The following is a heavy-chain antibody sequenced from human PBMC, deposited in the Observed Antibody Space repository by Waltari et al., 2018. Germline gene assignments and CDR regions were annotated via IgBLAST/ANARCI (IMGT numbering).Heavy chain of an antibody. CDR3: VRDVNDDPRGDY. V-gene: IGHV1-2*02. Sequence: QVQLVQSGTEVTKPGASVEVSCQAFGYTFTAYFLHWVRQAPGQGLGWGGGLEPKTGDRNSAPRLQGRVTMTRDTSINTAYLKVTGLKSDDTAVYYCVRDVNDDPRGDYWGQGTLVTVSS. CDR2: LEPKTGDR. J-gene: IGHJ4*02. CDR1: GYTFTAYF. D-gene: IGHD1-1*01.